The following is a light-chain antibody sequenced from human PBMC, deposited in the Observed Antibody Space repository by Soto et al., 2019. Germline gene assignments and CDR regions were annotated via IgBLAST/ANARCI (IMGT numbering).Light chain of an antibody. CDR3: QQRINWPLT. Sequence: ETVLTQSPATLSLSPGERATLSCRASQSVSSYLAWYRQKPGQAPRLLIYDAVNRATGIPARFSGSGSGTDFTLTIGSMEPEDSGVYYCQQRINWPLTFGGGTRVEIK. J-gene: IGKJ4*01. V-gene: IGKV3-11*01. CDR2: DAV. CDR1: QSVSSY.